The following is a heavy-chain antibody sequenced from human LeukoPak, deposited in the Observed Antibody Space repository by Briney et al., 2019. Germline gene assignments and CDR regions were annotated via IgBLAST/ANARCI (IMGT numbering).Heavy chain of an antibody. Sequence: GGSLRLSCAASGFTFNSYEMDWVRQAPGKGLEWVSYISSSGSTIYYADSVKGRFTISRDNAKNSLYLQMNSLRAEDTAVYYCARDFGQYKLNGGYYFDYWGQGTLVTVS. D-gene: IGHD3-10*01. V-gene: IGHV3-48*03. J-gene: IGHJ4*02. CDR2: ISSSGSTI. CDR3: ARDFGQYKLNGGYYFDY. CDR1: GFTFNSYE.